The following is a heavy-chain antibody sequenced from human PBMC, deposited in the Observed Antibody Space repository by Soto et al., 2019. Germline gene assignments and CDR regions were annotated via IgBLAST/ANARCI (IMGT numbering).Heavy chain of an antibody. Sequence: PSETLSLTCTVSGGSISSGDYYWSWIRQPPGKGLEWIGYIYYSGSTYYNPSLKSRVTISVDTSKNQFSLKLSSVTAADMAVYYCARGFGYSGYDSYYWGQGTLVTVSS. CDR3: ARGFGYSGYDSYY. CDR2: IYYSGST. CDR1: GGSISSGDYY. J-gene: IGHJ4*02. D-gene: IGHD5-12*01. V-gene: IGHV4-30-4*01.